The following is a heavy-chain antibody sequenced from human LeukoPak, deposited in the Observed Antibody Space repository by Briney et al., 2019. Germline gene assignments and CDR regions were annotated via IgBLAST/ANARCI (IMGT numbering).Heavy chain of an antibody. CDR2: IHYTGST. Sequence: SETLSLTCNVIGGSITSYYWSWIRQPPAKGLKWIGHIHYTGSTTYNSSLQSRVTISVDTSSNHFSLEMRSVTAADTAVYYCARGKSLTNWGQWYLDRWGRGTLVSVSS. J-gene: IGHJ2*01. D-gene: IGHD7-27*01. V-gene: IGHV4-59*01. CDR3: ARGKSLTNWGQWYLDR. CDR1: GGSITSYY.